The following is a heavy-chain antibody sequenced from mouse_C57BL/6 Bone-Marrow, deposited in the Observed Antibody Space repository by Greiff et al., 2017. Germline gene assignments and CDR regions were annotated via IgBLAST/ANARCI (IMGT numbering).Heavy chain of an antibody. J-gene: IGHJ2*01. CDR3: ARSAITTVVALDY. Sequence: QVQLQQPGAELVKPGASVKLSCKASGYTFTSYWMQWVKQRPGQGLEWIGEIDPSDSYTNYNQKFKGKATLTVDTSSSTAYMQLSSLTSEDSAVYYCARSAITTVVALDYWGQGTTLTVSS. CDR2: IDPSDSYT. CDR1: GYTFTSYW. D-gene: IGHD1-1*01. V-gene: IGHV1-50*01.